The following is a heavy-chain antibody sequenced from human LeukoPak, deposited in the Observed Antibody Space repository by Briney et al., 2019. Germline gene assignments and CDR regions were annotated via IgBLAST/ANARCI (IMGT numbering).Heavy chain of an antibody. J-gene: IGHJ5*02. Sequence: PGRSLRLSCAASGFTFSSYAMHWVRQAPGKGLEWVANIKQDADEKYYVDSVKGRFTISRDNAKNSLFPEMSSLTGEDTALYYCARGIGYSSAWGQGTLVTVSS. V-gene: IGHV3-7*01. CDR1: GFTFSSYA. CDR3: ARGIGYSSA. D-gene: IGHD6-19*01. CDR2: IKQDADEK.